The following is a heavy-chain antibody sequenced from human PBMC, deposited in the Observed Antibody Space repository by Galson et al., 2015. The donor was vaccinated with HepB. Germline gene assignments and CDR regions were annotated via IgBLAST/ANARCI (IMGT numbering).Heavy chain of an antibody. J-gene: IGHJ3*01. CDR3: AKDQGGLGIYDAFHF. Sequence: SLRLSCAASGFSFNDNAMHWVRQAPGKGLEWVALIANDGSDKNYADSVKGRFSISRDNSKNTVYLQMHSLRGEDTAIYHCAKDQGGLGIYDAFHFWGRGTMVTVSS. CDR2: IANDGSDK. D-gene: IGHD3/OR15-3a*01. V-gene: IGHV3-30*18. CDR1: GFSFNDNA.